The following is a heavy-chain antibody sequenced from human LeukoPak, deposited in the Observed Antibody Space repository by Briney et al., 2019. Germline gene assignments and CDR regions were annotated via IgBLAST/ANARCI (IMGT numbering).Heavy chain of an antibody. D-gene: IGHD6-6*01. Sequence: GGSLRLSCAASGFTLGPYAMHWVRQRPGKGLEWVAHINADGGRTFYADSVEGRFTISRDNAKNSLYLQMNSLRAEDTAFYYCARDLWGSSSSQLATFDYWGQGTLVTVSS. CDR2: INADGGRT. CDR3: ARDLWGSSSSQLATFDY. V-gene: IGHV3-43*02. CDR1: GFTLGPYA. J-gene: IGHJ4*02.